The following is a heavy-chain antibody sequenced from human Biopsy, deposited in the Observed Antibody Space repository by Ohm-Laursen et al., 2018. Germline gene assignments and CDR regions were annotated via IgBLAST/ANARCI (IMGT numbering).Heavy chain of an antibody. CDR3: AKHGSGWTGDDALHI. D-gene: IGHD6-19*01. V-gene: IGHV4-59*08. J-gene: IGHJ3*02. Sequence: TLSLTCTVSGGSISGSSWGWIRQAPGRGLEWVGYISYSGSTSNNPSLKIRITISVDTSKNQISLKVTSVTAADTAVYYCAKHGSGWTGDDALHIWGQGTMVTVSS. CDR1: GGSISGSS. CDR2: ISYSGST.